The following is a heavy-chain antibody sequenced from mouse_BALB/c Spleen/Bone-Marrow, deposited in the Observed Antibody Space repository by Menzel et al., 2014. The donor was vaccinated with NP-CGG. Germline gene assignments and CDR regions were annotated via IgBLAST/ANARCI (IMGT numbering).Heavy chain of an antibody. CDR3: ARDSPYAMDY. Sequence: EVNLVESGAELVKPGASVKLSCTASGFNIKDTYMHWVKQRPEQGLEWIGRIDPANGNTKYDPKFQGKATITADTSSNTAYLQLSSLTSEDTAVYYCARDSPYAMDYWGQGTSVTVSS. CDR1: GFNIKDTY. CDR2: IDPANGNT. J-gene: IGHJ4*01. V-gene: IGHV14-3*02.